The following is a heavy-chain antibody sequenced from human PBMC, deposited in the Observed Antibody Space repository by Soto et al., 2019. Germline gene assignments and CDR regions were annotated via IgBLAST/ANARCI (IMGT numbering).Heavy chain of an antibody. Sequence: QVQLVQSGAEVKKPGSSVKVSCKASGGTFSSYAISWVRQAPGQGLEWMGGIIPIFGTANYAQKFQGRVTITADESTSTAYMELRSLRSENTAVYYCATYPRGRGYYYGMDVWGQGTTVTVSS. CDR1: GGTFSSYA. CDR3: ATYPRGRGYYYGMDV. CDR2: IIPIFGTA. J-gene: IGHJ6*02. D-gene: IGHD1-26*01. V-gene: IGHV1-69*12.